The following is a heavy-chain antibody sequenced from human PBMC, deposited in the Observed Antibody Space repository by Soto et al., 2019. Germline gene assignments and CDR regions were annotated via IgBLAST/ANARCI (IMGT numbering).Heavy chain of an antibody. Sequence: PGGSLRLSCAASGFTFSSYGMHWVRQAPGKGLEWVANIKQDGSEKYYVDSVKGRFTISRDNAKNSLYLQMNSLRAEDTAVYYCARDRSLASWGQGTLVTVSS. V-gene: IGHV3-7*01. CDR3: ARDRSLAS. J-gene: IGHJ5*02. CDR1: GFTFSSYG. CDR2: IKQDGSEK.